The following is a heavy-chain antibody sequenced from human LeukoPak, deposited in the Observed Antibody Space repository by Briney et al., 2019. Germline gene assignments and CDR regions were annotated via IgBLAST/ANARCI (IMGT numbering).Heavy chain of an antibody. D-gene: IGHD2-15*01. V-gene: IGHV3-7*01. CDR2: IKQDGSEK. CDR3: VTCPMRSGSCY. CDR1: GFTFSRYW. J-gene: IGHJ4*02. Sequence: GGSLRLSCAASGFTFSRYWVSWVRQAPGKGPEWVANIKQDGSEKYYVDSVKGRFTISRDNAKNSLYLQMNSLRAEDTAVYYCVTCPMRSGSCYWGQGTLVTVSS.